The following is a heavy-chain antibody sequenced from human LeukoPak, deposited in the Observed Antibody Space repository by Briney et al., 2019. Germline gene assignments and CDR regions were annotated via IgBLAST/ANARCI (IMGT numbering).Heavy chain of an antibody. V-gene: IGHV3-30*18. CDR1: GFTFSSYG. J-gene: IGHJ6*02. Sequence: GGSLRLSCAASGFTFSSYGMHWVRQAPGKGLEWVAVISYDGSNKYYADSVKGRFTISRDNSKNTLYLQMNSLRAEDTAVYYCAKRTRGSYGLYGMDVWGQGTTVTVSS. CDR2: ISYDGSNK. CDR3: AKRTRGSYGLYGMDV. D-gene: IGHD3-10*01.